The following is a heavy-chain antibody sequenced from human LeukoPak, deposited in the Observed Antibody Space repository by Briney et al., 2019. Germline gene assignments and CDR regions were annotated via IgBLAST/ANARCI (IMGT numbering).Heavy chain of an antibody. V-gene: IGHV1-2*02. J-gene: IGHJ4*02. CDR3: ARDAVVGATTN. D-gene: IGHD1-26*01. Sequence: ASVKVSCKASGYTFTNYDINWVRHAPGQGLEWMGWSNPNSGGTNYAQKFQGRVTMTRDTSISTAYMELSRLRSDDTAVYYCARDAVVGATTNWGQGTLVTVSS. CDR2: SNPNSGGT. CDR1: GYTFTNYD.